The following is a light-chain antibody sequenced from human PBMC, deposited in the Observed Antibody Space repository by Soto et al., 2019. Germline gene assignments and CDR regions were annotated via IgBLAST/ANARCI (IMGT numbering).Light chain of an antibody. Sequence: EIVMTQSPATLSVSPGESATLSCRASQSVSDYTAWFQQKPGQPPRLAIYEASNRATGIPDRFSGSGSGTDFTLTISSLDPEDFAVYYCQQRNNWPWTFGQGTKVDNK. V-gene: IGKV3-11*01. J-gene: IGKJ1*01. CDR3: QQRNNWPWT. CDR1: QSVSDY. CDR2: EAS.